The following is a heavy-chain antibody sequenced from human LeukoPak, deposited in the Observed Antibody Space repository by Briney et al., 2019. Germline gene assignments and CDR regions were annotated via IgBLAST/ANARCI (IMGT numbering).Heavy chain of an antibody. CDR2: INRDGTST. CDR1: GFTFSSYW. CDR3: TRGQEDQAGDFDN. Sequence: PGGSLRLSCAASGFTFSSYWMHWVRQAPGKGLVWVSRINRDGTSTNYAASVKGRPTISRDKAKNTLYLQMNSLRAEDTAVYYCTRGQEDQAGDFDNWGQGTLVTVSS. D-gene: IGHD6-19*01. J-gene: IGHJ4*02. V-gene: IGHV3-74*01.